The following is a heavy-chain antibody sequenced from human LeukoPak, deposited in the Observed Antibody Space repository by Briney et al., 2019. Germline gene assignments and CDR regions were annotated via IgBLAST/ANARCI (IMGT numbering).Heavy chain of an antibody. CDR3: ARLTRRGSGSGSYYSY. CDR1: GGSIDSSTYF. V-gene: IGHV4-39*01. CDR2: VFYNGTT. Sequence: PSETLSLTCTVTGGSIDSSTYFWGWIRQPPGEGLEWIASVFYNGTTSYDPSLKSRVTISVDTSKNQFSLKLSSVTAADTAVYFCARLTRRGSGSGSYYSYWGQGTLVTVSS. J-gene: IGHJ4*02. D-gene: IGHD3-10*01.